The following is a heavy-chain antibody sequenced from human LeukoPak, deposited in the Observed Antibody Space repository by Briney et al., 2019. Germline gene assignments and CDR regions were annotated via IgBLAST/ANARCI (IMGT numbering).Heavy chain of an antibody. CDR1: GFTFSSYS. V-gene: IGHV3-23*01. CDR3: AKSSRPVTAMAFFDY. D-gene: IGHD5-18*01. J-gene: IGHJ4*02. CDR2: ISGSGTNT. Sequence: GGSLRLSCAASGFTFSSYSMIWVRQAPGKGLEWVSGISGSGTNTNYADSVKGRFTISRDNSKNTVYLQMKSLRAEDTAVYYCAKSSRPVTAMAFFDYWGQGTLVTVSS.